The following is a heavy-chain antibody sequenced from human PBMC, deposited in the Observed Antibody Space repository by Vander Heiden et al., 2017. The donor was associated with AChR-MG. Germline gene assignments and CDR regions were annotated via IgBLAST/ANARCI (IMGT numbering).Heavy chain of an antibody. J-gene: IGHJ3*02. V-gene: IGHV4-4*07. Sequence: QVQLQESGPGLVKPSETLSLTCTVYGGPISSYYWSWIRQPAGKGLEWIGRIYTSGSTNYNPSLKGRVTMSVDTSKNQFSLKLSSVTAADTAVYYCARDRGTYYYDSSALAFDIWGQGTMVTVSS. CDR3: ARDRGTYYYDSSALAFDI. CDR2: IYTSGST. D-gene: IGHD3-22*01. CDR1: GGPISSYY.